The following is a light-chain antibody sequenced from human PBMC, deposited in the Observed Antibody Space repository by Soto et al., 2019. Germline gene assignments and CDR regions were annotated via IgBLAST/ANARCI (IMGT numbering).Light chain of an antibody. CDR3: QQYGRSPWT. CDR1: QSVSSNY. V-gene: IGKV3-20*01. J-gene: IGKJ1*01. Sequence: EVVLTQSPGTLSLSPGERATLSCRASQSVSSNYLAWYQQKSGQAPRLLAYGASSRATGIPDRFSGSGSGTDFTLTISGLEPEDFAVYYCQQYGRSPWTFGQGTKVDIK. CDR2: GAS.